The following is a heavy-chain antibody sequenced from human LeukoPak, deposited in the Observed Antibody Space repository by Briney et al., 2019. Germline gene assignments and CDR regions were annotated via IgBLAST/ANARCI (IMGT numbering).Heavy chain of an antibody. V-gene: IGHV4-59*01. CDR3: ARYLGELDAFDI. J-gene: IGHJ3*02. CDR1: GGSISSYY. Sequence: PSETLSLTCTVSGGSISSYYRSWIRQPPGKGLEWIGYIYYSGSTNYNPSLKSRVTISVDTSKNQFSLKLSSVTAADTAVYYCARYLGELDAFDIWGQGTMVTVSS. D-gene: IGHD1-7*01. CDR2: IYYSGST.